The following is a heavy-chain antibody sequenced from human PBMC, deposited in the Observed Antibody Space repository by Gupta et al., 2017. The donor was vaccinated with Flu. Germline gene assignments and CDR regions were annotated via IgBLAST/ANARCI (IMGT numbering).Heavy chain of an antibody. D-gene: IGHD2-2*01. Sequence: EVQLVESGGGLVQPGGSLRLSCAASGFTFSTFELNWVRQAPGKGLEWVSHIGTSDTTIYYVDSVKGRFTISRENAKSSLYLQMNSLRDEDTAVYYCVRGGHCTNTLCYRFNAFDIWGQGTMVTVSS. CDR3: VRGGHCTNTLCYRFNAFDI. J-gene: IGHJ3*02. V-gene: IGHV3-48*03. CDR2: IGTSDTTI. CDR1: GFTFSTFE.